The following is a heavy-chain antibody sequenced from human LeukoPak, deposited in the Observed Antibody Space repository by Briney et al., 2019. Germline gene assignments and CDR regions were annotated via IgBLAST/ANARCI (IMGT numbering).Heavy chain of an antibody. CDR3: AKDRLRYCSGGSCPDAFDI. CDR1: GFTFDDYA. D-gene: IGHD2-15*01. V-gene: IGHV3-9*01. J-gene: IGHJ3*02. CDR2: ISWNSGSI. Sequence: GRSLRLSCAASGFTFDDYAMHWVRQAPGKGLEWVSGISWNSGSIGYADSVKGRFTISRDNAKNSLYLQMNSLRAEDTALYYCAKDRLRYCSGGSCPDAFDIWGQGTMVTVSS.